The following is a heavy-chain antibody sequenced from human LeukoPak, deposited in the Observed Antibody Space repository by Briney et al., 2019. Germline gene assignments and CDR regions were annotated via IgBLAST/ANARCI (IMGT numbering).Heavy chain of an antibody. D-gene: IGHD2-21*02. CDR2: INPSGGST. CDR3: ARGPRGGDGLYYFDY. Sequence: ASVKVSCKASGYPFTTYYVHWVRQAPGQGPEWMGIINPSGGSTNYAQNFQGRVTMTRDTFTTTVYMELSTLRSEDTAVYYCARGPRGGDGLYYFDYWGQGTLVTVSS. V-gene: IGHV1-46*01. J-gene: IGHJ4*02. CDR1: GYPFTTYY.